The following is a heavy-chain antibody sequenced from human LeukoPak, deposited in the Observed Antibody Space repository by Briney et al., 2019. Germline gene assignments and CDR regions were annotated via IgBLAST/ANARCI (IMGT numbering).Heavy chain of an antibody. CDR2: ISGSGGST. CDR3: AREDIVATITYDY. Sequence: GGSLRLSCAASGFTVSSNYMSWVRQAPGKGLEWVSAISGSGGSTYYADSVKGRFTISRDNAKNSLYLQMNSLRAEDTAVYYCAREDIVATITYDYWGQGTLVTVSS. V-gene: IGHV3-11*01. J-gene: IGHJ4*02. CDR1: GFTVSSNY. D-gene: IGHD5-12*01.